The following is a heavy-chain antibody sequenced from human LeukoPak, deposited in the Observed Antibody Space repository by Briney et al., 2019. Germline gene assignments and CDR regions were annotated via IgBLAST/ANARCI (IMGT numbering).Heavy chain of an antibody. D-gene: IGHD2-8*02. V-gene: IGHV1-2*02. J-gene: IGHJ4*02. CDR2: INPNSGGT. CDR3: AREPYPPPWYYFDY. Sequence: ASVKVSCKASGDTFSSYYIHWVRQAPGQGLEWMGWINPNSGGTSCAQKFQGRVTMTRDTSISTAYMELSRLRSDDTAFYYCAREPYPPPWYYFDYWGQGTLVTVSS. CDR1: GDTFSSYY.